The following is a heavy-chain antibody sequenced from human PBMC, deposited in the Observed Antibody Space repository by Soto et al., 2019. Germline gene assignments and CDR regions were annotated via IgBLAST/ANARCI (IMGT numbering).Heavy chain of an antibody. Sequence: PGGSLRLSCASSGFTFSSYAMIWVRQALGKGLEWVSAISGSGGSTYYADSVKGRFTISRDNSKNTLYLQMNSLRAEDTAVYYCAKDAAVAGEKNDYWGQGTLVTVSS. CDR1: GFTFSSYA. D-gene: IGHD6-19*01. CDR2: ISGSGGST. J-gene: IGHJ4*02. CDR3: AKDAAVAGEKNDY. V-gene: IGHV3-23*01.